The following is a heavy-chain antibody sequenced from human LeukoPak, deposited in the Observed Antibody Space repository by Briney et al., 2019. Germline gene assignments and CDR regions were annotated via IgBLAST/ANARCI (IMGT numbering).Heavy chain of an antibody. V-gene: IGHV3-7*01. J-gene: IGHJ4*01. CDR3: ARDGTAAGLYFDL. D-gene: IGHD6-13*01. CDR2: IRQDGGEN. CDR1: GFTFSSYW. Sequence: GGSLRLSCALSGFTFSSYWMNWVRQAPGKGLEWVSSIRQDGGENSYVDSVKGRFTISRDKTKNSLYQQTNSVRAKYMAVYYCARDGTAAGLYFDLWGEGTLVTVSS.